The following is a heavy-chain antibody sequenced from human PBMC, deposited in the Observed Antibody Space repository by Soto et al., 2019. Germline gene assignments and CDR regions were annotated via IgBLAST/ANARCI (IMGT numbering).Heavy chain of an antibody. V-gene: IGHV4-59*08. Sequence: SETLSLTCSFSGDWVTSHYLTWIRQSPEKGLEWIGYMHYTGFSNYNPSLKSRVTISVDTSKNQFSLKLSSVTAADTAVYYCARLYGDAESPYYYYYYMDVWGKGTTVTVSS. CDR1: GDWVTSHY. J-gene: IGHJ6*03. D-gene: IGHD4-17*01. CDR3: ARLYGDAESPYYYYYYMDV. CDR2: MHYTGFS.